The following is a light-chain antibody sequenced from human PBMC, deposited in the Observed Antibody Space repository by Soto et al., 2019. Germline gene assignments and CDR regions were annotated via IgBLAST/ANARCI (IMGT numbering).Light chain of an antibody. CDR2: RAS. V-gene: IGKV1-5*03. CDR1: QSISSG. J-gene: IGKJ4*01. Sequence: DIQMTQSPSTLSASVGDRVTITCRASQSISSGLAWHQQKPGKAPKLLIYRASILESGVPSRFSGSGSGTEFTLTISSLQPDDFATYYCQQYNTYSVTFGGGTKVEIK. CDR3: QQYNTYSVT.